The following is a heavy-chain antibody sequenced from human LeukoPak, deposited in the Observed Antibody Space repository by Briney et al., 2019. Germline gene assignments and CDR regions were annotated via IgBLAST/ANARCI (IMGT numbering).Heavy chain of an antibody. CDR2: MNPNSGNT. J-gene: IGHJ5*02. CDR3: ERGMEVEMAHFNLFDP. V-gene: IGHV1-8*01. D-gene: IGHD5-24*01. Sequence: ASVKVSCKGSGYTFTSYDINWVRQASGQGVEWMGWMNPNSGNTGYAKKIQGRVTITRKTIISTDNMEMRRLRSENTAVYDCERGMEVEMAHFNLFDPWGQGTLFTVSS. CDR1: GYTFTSYD.